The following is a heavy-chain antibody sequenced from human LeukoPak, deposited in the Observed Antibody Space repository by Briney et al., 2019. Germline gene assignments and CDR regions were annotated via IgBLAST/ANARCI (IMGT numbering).Heavy chain of an antibody. CDR1: GGSFSGYY. CDR3: ARTGSGWPFDY. CDR2: INHSGST. D-gene: IGHD6-19*01. J-gene: IGHJ4*02. Sequence: SETLSLTCAVYGGSFSGYYWSWIRQPPGKGLEWIGEINHSGSTNYNPSLKSRVTISVDTPKNQFSLKLSSVTAADTAVYYCARTGSGWPFDYWGQGTLVTVSS. V-gene: IGHV4-34*01.